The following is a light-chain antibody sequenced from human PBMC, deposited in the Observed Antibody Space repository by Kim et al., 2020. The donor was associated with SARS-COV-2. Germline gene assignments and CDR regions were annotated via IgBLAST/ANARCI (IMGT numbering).Light chain of an antibody. CDR3: QQYNSYLFT. V-gene: IGKV1-5*03. J-gene: IGKJ3*01. CDR2: KAS. Sequence: DIQMTQSPSTLSASVRDRVTITCRASQSINNWLAWYQQKPGKAPKLLIYKASTLESGVPSRFSGSGSGTEFTLTISSLQPDDFATYYCQQYNSYLFTFGPGTKVDIK. CDR1: QSINNW.